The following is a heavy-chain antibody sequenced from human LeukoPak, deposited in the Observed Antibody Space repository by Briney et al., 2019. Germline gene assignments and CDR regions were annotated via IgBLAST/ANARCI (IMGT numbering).Heavy chain of an antibody. D-gene: IGHD7-27*01. J-gene: IGHJ4*02. CDR3: MRHAAGEPPRY. V-gene: IGHV4-39*01. CDR2: IHHTGTP. Sequence: SETLSLLCIVSGASISTNTHYWGWVRQPPGKGLEWIASIHHTGTPYYNPSLKSRVTISEDTSKNQFSLQFSSVIAADTAVYYCMRHAAGEPPRYWGQGTLVTASS. CDR1: GASISTNTHY.